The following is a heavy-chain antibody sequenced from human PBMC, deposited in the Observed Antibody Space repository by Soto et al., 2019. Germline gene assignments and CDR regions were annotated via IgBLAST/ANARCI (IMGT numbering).Heavy chain of an antibody. Sequence: QVQLVQSGAEVKKPGASVKVSCKASGYTFTSYGISWVRQAPGQGLEWMGWISAYNGNTNYAQKLQGRVTMTTDTATSTAYMELRSLRSDDTAVYYCARAVGIPLVRGVISMGMDVWGQGTTVTVSS. CDR1: GYTFTSYG. D-gene: IGHD3-10*01. CDR3: ARAVGIPLVRGVISMGMDV. CDR2: ISAYNGNT. J-gene: IGHJ6*02. V-gene: IGHV1-18*01.